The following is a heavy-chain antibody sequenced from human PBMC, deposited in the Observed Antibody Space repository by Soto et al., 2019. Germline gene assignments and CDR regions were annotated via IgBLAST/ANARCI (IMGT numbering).Heavy chain of an antibody. CDR1: GGSIGHYY. V-gene: IGHV4-59*01. CDR2: AYYSGST. D-gene: IGHD2-8*01. CDR3: ATDLSTYGGGGTVKFKGNWFGP. Sequence: AETLSLTCTVSGGSIGHYYWSWIRQSPGKGLEWIGYAYYSGSTDYNPSLKSGVTMSVDTSKNQVYLKLNSVTTADTAVYYCATDLSTYGGGGTVKFKGNWFGPWGPGTLVTVSS. J-gene: IGHJ5*02.